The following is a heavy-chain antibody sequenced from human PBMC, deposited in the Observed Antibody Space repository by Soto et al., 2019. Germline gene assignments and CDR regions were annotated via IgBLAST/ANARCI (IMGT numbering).Heavy chain of an antibody. J-gene: IGHJ6*02. Sequence: SVKVSCQASGGTFSSYTISWVRQAPGQGFEWMGRIIPILGIANYAQKFQGRVTMTEDTSTDTAYMELSSLRSEDTAVYYCATTGVTAIFYYYYYGMDVWGQGTTVTVS. CDR1: GGTFSSYT. CDR3: ATTGVTAIFYYYYYGMDV. CDR2: IIPILGIA. V-gene: IGHV1-69*02. D-gene: IGHD2-21*02.